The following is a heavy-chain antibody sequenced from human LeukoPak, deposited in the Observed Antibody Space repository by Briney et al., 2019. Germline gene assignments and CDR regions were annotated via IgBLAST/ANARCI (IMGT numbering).Heavy chain of an antibody. D-gene: IGHD6-13*01. CDR2: INTDGSST. CDR1: GFTFSSYW. CDR3: ARALTAAENGEYHFDY. V-gene: IGHV3-74*01. J-gene: IGHJ4*02. Sequence: GGXXRLSCAASGFTFSSYWMHWVRQAPGKGLVWVSRINTDGSSTSYADSVKGRFTISRDNAKNTLYLQMNSLRAEDTAVYYCARALTAAENGEYHFDYWGQGTLVTVSS.